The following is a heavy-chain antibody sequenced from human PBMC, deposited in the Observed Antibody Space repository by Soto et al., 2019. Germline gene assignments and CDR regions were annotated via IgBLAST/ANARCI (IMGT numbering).Heavy chain of an antibody. CDR2: IYYSGST. D-gene: IGHD3-3*01. CDR3: ATKGTNDFWSGAYSYGMEV. CDR1: GGSISSGGYY. Sequence: PSETLSLTCTVSGGSISSGGYYWSWIRQHPGKGLEWIGYIYYSGSTYYNPSLKSRVTISVDTSKNQFSLKLSSVTAADTAVYYCATKGTNDFWSGAYSYGMEVWGQGTTVTVSS. V-gene: IGHV4-31*03. J-gene: IGHJ6*02.